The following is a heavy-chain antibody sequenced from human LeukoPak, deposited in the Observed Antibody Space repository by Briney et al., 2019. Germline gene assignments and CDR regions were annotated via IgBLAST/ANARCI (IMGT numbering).Heavy chain of an antibody. Sequence: GGSLRLSCAASEFSFSGYGMHWVRKVPGKGLEWVAFIPYDGITKFYTDSVKGRFAISRDNSKNTLSLQMNSLRTEDTAVYYCAALHTGTFVDYWGQGTLVTVSS. CDR3: AALHTGTFVDY. V-gene: IGHV3-30*02. J-gene: IGHJ4*02. CDR2: IPYDGITK. D-gene: IGHD1-7*01. CDR1: EFSFSGYG.